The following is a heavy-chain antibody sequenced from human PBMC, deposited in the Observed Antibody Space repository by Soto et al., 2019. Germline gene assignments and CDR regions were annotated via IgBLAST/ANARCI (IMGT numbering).Heavy chain of an antibody. CDR3: VREFFDRSGYYYCYGMDV. V-gene: IGHV3-48*01. Sequence: GGSLRLSCAASGFTFSSYSMHWVRQAPGKGLEWVSYISSSSSTIYYADSVKGRFTISRDNAKNSLYLRMNSLRAEDTAVYYCVREFFDRSGYYYCYGMDVWGQGTTVTVSS. CDR2: ISSSSSTI. CDR1: GFTFSSYS. D-gene: IGHD3-9*01. J-gene: IGHJ6*02.